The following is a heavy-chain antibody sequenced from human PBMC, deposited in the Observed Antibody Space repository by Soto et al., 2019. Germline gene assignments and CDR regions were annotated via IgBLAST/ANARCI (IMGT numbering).Heavy chain of an antibody. Sequence: PGGSLRLSCEASGFTFRDDAMSWVRQAPGRGLEWVSGVSNSGSSTYYADSVKGRFTISRDNSKNTLYLQMNSLRAEDTAVYYCAKHSRETTTCCGEDWGQGTRVTVSS. D-gene: IGHD2-2*01. CDR1: GFTFRDDA. J-gene: IGHJ4*02. V-gene: IGHV3-23*01. CDR3: AKHSRETTTCCGED. CDR2: VSNSGSST.